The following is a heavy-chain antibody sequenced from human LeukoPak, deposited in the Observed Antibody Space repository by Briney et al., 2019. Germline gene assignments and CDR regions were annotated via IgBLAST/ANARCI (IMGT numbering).Heavy chain of an antibody. D-gene: IGHD3-10*01. J-gene: IGHJ4*02. Sequence: GGSLRLSCAASGFTFSSYEMNWVRQAPGKGLEWVSYISSSGSTIYYADSVKGRFTISRDNAKNSLYLQMNSLRAEDTAVYYCARGSLITMVRGVTHFDYWGQGTLVTVSS. CDR2: ISSSGSTI. CDR3: ARGSLITMVRGVTHFDY. V-gene: IGHV3-48*03. CDR1: GFTFSSYE.